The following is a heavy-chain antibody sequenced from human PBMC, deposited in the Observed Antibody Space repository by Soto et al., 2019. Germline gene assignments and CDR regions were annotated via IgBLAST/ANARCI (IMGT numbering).Heavy chain of an antibody. V-gene: IGHV3-21*01. J-gene: IGHJ4*02. D-gene: IGHD3-22*01. CDR1: GFTFSSYS. CDR3: ARDLWSYYDSSGYFDY. Sequence: GGSLRLSCAASGFTFSSYSMNRVRQAPGKGLEWVSSISSSSSYIYYADSVKGRFTISRDNAKNSLYLQMNSLRAEDTAVYYCARDLWSYYDSSGYFDYWGQGTLVTVSS. CDR2: ISSSSSYI.